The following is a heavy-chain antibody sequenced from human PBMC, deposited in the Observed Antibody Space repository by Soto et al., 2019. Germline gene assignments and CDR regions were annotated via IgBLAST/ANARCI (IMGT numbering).Heavy chain of an antibody. CDR2: MDSTGTT. D-gene: IGHD4-17*01. V-gene: IGHV4-59*01. Sequence: SETLSLTCNVSGASINNVFWTWIRQPPGKRLEWIGYMDSTGTTFNNPFLKSRVTISIDKSKKQFSLSLRSVTAADTAVYYCARRDYGDKFFDSWGQGTLVTVSS. J-gene: IGHJ4*02. CDR1: GASINNVF. CDR3: ARRDYGDKFFDS.